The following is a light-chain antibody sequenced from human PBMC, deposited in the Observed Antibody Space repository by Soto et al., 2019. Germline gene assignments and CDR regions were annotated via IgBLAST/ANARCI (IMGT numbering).Light chain of an antibody. CDR2: DAS. V-gene: IGKV3-11*01. J-gene: IGKJ1*01. CDR1: QSVSSY. CDR3: QQRSNWPPWT. Sequence: IVLTQSPATLSLSPGERATLSCRASQSVSSYLAWYQQKPGQAPRLLIYDASNRATGIPARFSGSGSGTDFTLTISSLEPEDFALYYCQQRSNWPPWTFGQGTKV.